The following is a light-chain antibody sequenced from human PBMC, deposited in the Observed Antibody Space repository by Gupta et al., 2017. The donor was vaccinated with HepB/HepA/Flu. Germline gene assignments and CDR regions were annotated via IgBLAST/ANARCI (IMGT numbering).Light chain of an antibody. J-gene: IGLJ3*02. CDR3: QYADITNYCG. CDR2: KDS. V-gene: IGLV3-25*03. Sequence: SYDLTQPPSVSVSPGQTATITSSGDPFPDRDAYWYQQKPGQAPGLIMFKDSLRPSGIPERLYGSISGTIATSLTSGVQPEDEAVDHCQYADITNYCGFGGGTKLTVL. CDR1: PFPDRD.